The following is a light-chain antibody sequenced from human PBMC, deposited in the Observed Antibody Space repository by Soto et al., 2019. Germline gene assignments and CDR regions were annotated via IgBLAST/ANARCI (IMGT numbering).Light chain of an antibody. Sequence: EIVMTQSPATLSVSPGERATLSCRASQSVSSNLAWYQQKPGQAPRLLIYGASTRATGIPARFSGSGSGTGFTLTISSLQSEDFAVYYCQQYNNWPPWTFGPGTKGDIK. CDR3: QQYNNWPPWT. J-gene: IGKJ3*01. CDR1: QSVSSN. V-gene: IGKV3-15*01. CDR2: GAS.